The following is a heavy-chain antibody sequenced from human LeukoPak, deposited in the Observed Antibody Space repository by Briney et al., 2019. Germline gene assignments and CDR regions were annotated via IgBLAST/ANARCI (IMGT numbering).Heavy chain of an antibody. D-gene: IGHD2-15*01. J-gene: IGHJ4*02. CDR3: ALLGYCSGGNCYPIDY. CDR1: GYTFTSYG. CDR2: ISRYNGNT. Sequence: ASVKVSCKASGYTFTSYGISWVRQAPGQGLEWMGWISRYNGNTNYAQKLQGRVTMTTDTSTSTAYMELRSLRSDDTAVYYCALLGYCSGGNCYPIDYWGQGTLVTVSS. V-gene: IGHV1-18*01.